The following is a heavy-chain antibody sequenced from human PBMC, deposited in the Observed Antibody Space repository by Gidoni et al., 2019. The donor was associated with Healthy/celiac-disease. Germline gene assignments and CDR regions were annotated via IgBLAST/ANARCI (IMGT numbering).Heavy chain of an antibody. V-gene: IGHV4-59*01. J-gene: IGHJ4*02. CDR3: ARSYIAVAGGFDY. CDR2: IYYSGST. Sequence: QVQLQASGPGLVKPSETLSLTCTHSGGSISSYYWSWIRQPPGKGLERIEYIYYSGSTNYNSYLKSRVTISVDTSKNQFSLKLSSVTAADTAVYYCARSYIAVAGGFDYWGQGTLVTVSS. CDR1: GGSISSYY. D-gene: IGHD6-19*01.